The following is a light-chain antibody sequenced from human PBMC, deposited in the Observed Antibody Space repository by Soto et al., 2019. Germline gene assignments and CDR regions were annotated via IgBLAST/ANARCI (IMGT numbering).Light chain of an antibody. CDR1: ISDVGGYDY. J-gene: IGLJ1*01. Sequence: QSVLTQPASVSGSPGQSITISCTGTISDVGGYDYVSWYQQHPGKAPKLMIYDVSNRPSGVSNRFSGSKSGNTASLTISGLQADDEADYYCSSYTTSSTYVFGTVTKVTVL. CDR2: DVS. V-gene: IGLV2-14*01. CDR3: SSYTTSSTYV.